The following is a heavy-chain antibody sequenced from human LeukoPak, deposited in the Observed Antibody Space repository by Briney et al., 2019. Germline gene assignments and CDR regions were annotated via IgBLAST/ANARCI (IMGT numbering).Heavy chain of an antibody. D-gene: IGHD2-21*02. CDR1: GFTFSSYA. V-gene: IGHV3-23*01. CDR2: ISGSGGST. CDR3: AKEPLYCGGDCYEPFDC. J-gene: IGHJ4*02. Sequence: GGSLRLSCAASGFTFSSYAMSWVRQAPGKGLEWVSGISGSGGSTSYADSVKGRFTISRDNSKNMVYLQMNSLRGEDAAVYYCAKEPLYCGGDCYEPFDCWGQGTLVTVSS.